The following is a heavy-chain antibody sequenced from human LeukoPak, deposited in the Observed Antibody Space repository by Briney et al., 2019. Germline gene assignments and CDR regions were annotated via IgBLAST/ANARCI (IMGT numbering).Heavy chain of an antibody. D-gene: IGHD1-14*01. Sequence: GESLKISCQGSEHDFADYWIGWVRQMPGKGLEWMGILYPGDSQTQYSPSFEGQVAISVDRSTSTAYLQWSSLKASDSAMYSCARRKYFSTWFDPWGQGTLVTVSS. V-gene: IGHV5-51*01. CDR1: EHDFADYW. CDR3: ARRKYFSTWFDP. CDR2: LYPGDSQT. J-gene: IGHJ5*02.